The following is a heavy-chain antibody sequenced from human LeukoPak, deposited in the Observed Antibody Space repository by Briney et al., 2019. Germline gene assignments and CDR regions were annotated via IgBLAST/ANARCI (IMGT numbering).Heavy chain of an antibody. V-gene: IGHV3-30*18. D-gene: IGHD4-23*01. CDR1: GFTFSSYA. J-gene: IGHJ4*02. CDR3: AKTKTTVVTSTGDY. Sequence: PGRSLRLSCAASGFTFSSYAMHWVRQAPGKELEWVAVISSDESNKYYVDSVKGRFTISRDNSKNTLYLQMNSLRAEDTAVYYCAKTKTTVVTSTGDYWGQGTLVTVSS. CDR2: ISSDESNK.